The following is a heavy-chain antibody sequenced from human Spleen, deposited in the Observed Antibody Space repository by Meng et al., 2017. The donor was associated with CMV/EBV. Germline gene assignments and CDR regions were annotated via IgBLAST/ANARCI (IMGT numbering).Heavy chain of an antibody. CDR2: LIFCHSDT. D-gene: IGHD3-22*01. CDR3: SRGPLDGSGYYPDH. V-gene: IGHV1-3*01. J-gene: IGHJ4*02. Sequence: ASGFFFNSYAFHWVRPAPGQGLGWMGWLIFCHSDTKFSQKVQGRVTLTRATSASTASMDLRSLTFEDTAVYYCSRGPLDGSGYYPDHWGQVTLVTVSX. CDR1: GFFFNSYA.